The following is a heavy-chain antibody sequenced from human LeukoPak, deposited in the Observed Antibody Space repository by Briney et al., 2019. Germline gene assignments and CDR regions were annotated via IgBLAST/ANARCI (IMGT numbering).Heavy chain of an antibody. D-gene: IGHD1-26*01. V-gene: IGHV3-23*01. Sequence: GGSLRLSCAASGFTFSSYAMNWVRQAPGKGLEWVSDISGSGGRTYYADSVKGRFTISRDNSKNTLYLQMNSLRAEDTAIYYCAKEYSGSFSPFPSYFDHWGQGTLVTVSS. CDR2: ISGSGGRT. CDR3: AKEYSGSFSPFPSYFDH. J-gene: IGHJ4*02. CDR1: GFTFSSYA.